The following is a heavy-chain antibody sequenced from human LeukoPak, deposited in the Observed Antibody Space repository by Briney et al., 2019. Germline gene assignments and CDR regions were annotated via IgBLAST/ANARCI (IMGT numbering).Heavy chain of an antibody. CDR2: IYHSGST. CDR1: GGSISSGGYS. Sequence: SGTLSLTCAVSGGSISSGGYSWSWIRQPPGKGLEWIGYIYHSGSTYYNPSLKSRVTVSVDRSKNQFSLKLSSVTAADTAVYYCARDKYSGSGSYLGVSWFDPWGQGTLVTVSS. CDR3: ARDKYSGSGSYLGVSWFDP. V-gene: IGHV4-30-2*01. J-gene: IGHJ5*02. D-gene: IGHD3-10*01.